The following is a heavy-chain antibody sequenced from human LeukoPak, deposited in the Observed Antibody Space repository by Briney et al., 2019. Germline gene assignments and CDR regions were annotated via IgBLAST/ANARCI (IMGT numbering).Heavy chain of an antibody. D-gene: IGHD1-14*01. CDR1: GFTFSSYW. CDR3: AREPEGYYFDY. Sequence: GGSLRLSCAASGFTFSSYWMSWVRQAPVKGLEWVANIKQDGSEKYYVDSVKGRFTISRDNAKNSLYLQMNSLRAEDTAVYYCAREPEGYYFDYWGQGTLVTVSS. J-gene: IGHJ4*02. CDR2: IKQDGSEK. V-gene: IGHV3-7*01.